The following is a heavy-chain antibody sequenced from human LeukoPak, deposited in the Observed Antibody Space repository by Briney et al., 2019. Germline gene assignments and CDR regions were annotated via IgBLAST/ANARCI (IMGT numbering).Heavy chain of an antibody. Sequence: GASVKVSCKASGYTFTSYGIIWVRQAPGQGLEWMGWISAYNGNTNYAQKLQGRVTMTTDTSTSTAYMELRSLRSDDTAVYYCARVTKGSGWYYWFDPWGQGTLVTVSS. CDR1: GYTFTSYG. D-gene: IGHD6-19*01. V-gene: IGHV1-18*01. CDR3: ARVTKGSGWYYWFDP. CDR2: ISAYNGNT. J-gene: IGHJ5*02.